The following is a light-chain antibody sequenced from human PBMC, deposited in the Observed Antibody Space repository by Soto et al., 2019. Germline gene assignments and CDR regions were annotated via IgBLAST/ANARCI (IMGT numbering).Light chain of an antibody. V-gene: IGKV1-5*03. CDR2: RAS. CDR1: QSIGDW. CDR3: QEYDSSPMYT. J-gene: IGKJ2*01. Sequence: DIQMTQSPSTLSASVGDRDTITCRASQSIGDWLAWYQQKPGKAPKVLIYRASSLESGVPSRFSGTGSGTQFTLTISSLQPEDFATYYCQEYDSSPMYTFGQGTKLEMK.